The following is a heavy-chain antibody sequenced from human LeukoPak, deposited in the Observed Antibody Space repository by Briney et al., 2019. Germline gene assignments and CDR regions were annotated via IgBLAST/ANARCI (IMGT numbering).Heavy chain of an antibody. Sequence: ASVKVSCKASGYTFTSYDINWVRQAPGQGLEWMGGMNPNNGDTAYAQNFQGRVTLTRNTSITTAYMELSSLISEDTAVYYCARLYRLGLDIWGQGTMVTVSS. CDR3: ARLYRLGLDI. D-gene: IGHD2-8*01. CDR2: MNPNNGDT. CDR1: GYTFTSYD. V-gene: IGHV1-8*01. J-gene: IGHJ3*02.